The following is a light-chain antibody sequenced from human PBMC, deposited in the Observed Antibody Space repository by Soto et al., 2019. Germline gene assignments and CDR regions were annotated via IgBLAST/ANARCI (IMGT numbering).Light chain of an antibody. Sequence: DIQMTQSPSSLSASVGDRVTITCQASQDISNYLNWYQQKPGKAPKLLIHDVFNLETGVPSRFSGSGSGTDFTFTISSLQPEDIATYYCQQYGNLPFIFGPGTKVDI. J-gene: IGKJ3*01. V-gene: IGKV1-33*01. CDR1: QDISNY. CDR2: DVF. CDR3: QQYGNLPFI.